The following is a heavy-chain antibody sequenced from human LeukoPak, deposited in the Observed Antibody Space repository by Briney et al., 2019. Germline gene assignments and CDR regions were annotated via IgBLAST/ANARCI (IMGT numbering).Heavy chain of an antibody. CDR1: GYTFTSYD. CDR3: ARTYCSSTSCYWDY. D-gene: IGHD2-2*01. Sequence: ASVKVSCKASGYTFTSYDINWVRQATGQGLEWMGWMNPNSGNTGYAQKFQGRVTITRNTSISTAYMELSGLRSEDTAVYYCARTYCSSTSCYWDYWGQGTLVTVSS. J-gene: IGHJ4*02. CDR2: MNPNSGNT. V-gene: IGHV1-8*01.